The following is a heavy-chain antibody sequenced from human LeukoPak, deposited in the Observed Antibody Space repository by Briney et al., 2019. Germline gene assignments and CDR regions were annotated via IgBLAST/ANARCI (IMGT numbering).Heavy chain of an antibody. CDR2: ISSSSSYI. J-gene: IGHJ5*02. Sequence: PGGSLRLSCAASGFTFSSYSMNWVCQAPGKGLEWVSSISSSSSYIYYADSVKGRFTISRDNAKNSLYLQMNSLRAEDTAVYYCARGLPRGYSYGQNWFDPWGQGTLVTVSS. CDR1: GFTFSSYS. D-gene: IGHD5-18*01. CDR3: ARGLPRGYSYGQNWFDP. V-gene: IGHV3-21*01.